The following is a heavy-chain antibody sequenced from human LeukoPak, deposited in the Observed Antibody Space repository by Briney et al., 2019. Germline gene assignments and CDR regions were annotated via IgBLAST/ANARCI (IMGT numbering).Heavy chain of an antibody. CDR3: ARDPCSSINCPLRF. J-gene: IGHJ4*02. CDR2: INHSGRT. V-gene: IGHV4-34*01. Sequence: PSETLSLTCAVSGGSLSGSYCTWVPQSQGEGLEWIGEINHSGRTNYNPSLQSRVTISLDTTRSQFSLILRSVTAADTAVYYCARDPCSSINCPLRFWGQGTLVTVSS. CDR1: GGSLSGSY. D-gene: IGHD2-2*01.